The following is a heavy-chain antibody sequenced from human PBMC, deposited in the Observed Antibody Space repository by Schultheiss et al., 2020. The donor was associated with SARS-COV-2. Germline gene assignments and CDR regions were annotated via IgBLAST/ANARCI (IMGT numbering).Heavy chain of an antibody. V-gene: IGHV1-8*01. CDR3: ARGFPGDCTNGLCPPEDY. D-gene: IGHD2-8*01. CDR2: MNPNSGDT. J-gene: IGHJ4*02. CDR1: GYTFSSYD. Sequence: ASVKVSCKASGYTFSSYDINWVRQATGQGPEWMGWMNPNSGDTGFAQKFQGRVTVTSNTSISTAYMELSSLRSEDTAVYYCARGFPGDCTNGLCPPEDYWGQGTLVTVSS.